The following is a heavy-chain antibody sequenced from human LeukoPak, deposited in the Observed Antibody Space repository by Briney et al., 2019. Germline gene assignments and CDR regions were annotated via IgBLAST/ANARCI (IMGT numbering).Heavy chain of an antibody. D-gene: IGHD3-10*01. J-gene: IGHJ3*02. V-gene: IGHV4-39*01. CDR2: IYYSGST. CDR3: ARGRGRVYDAFDI. Sequence: SETLSLTCTVSGGSISRGGYYWGWIRQPPGKGLEWIGSIYYSGSTYYNPSLMGRVTISVDTSKNQFSLKVRSVTAADTAVYYCARGRGRVYDAFDIWGQGTMVTVSS. CDR1: GGSISRGGYY.